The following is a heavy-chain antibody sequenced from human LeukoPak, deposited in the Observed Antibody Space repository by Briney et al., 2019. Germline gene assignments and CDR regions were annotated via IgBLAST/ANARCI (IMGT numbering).Heavy chain of an antibody. CDR3: AKDLSLHVSSASAFDS. J-gene: IGHJ4*02. CDR1: GFSFRDYA. Sequence: GGSLRLSCAASGFSFRDYAVSWVRQAPGKGLEWVSSVSGSGESTYYADSVKGRFTIFRSHSSNTVFLQMNSRSAEDAALYYCAKDLSLHVSSASAFDSWGQGTLVTVSS. V-gene: IGHV3-23*01. CDR2: VSGSGEST. D-gene: IGHD6-6*01.